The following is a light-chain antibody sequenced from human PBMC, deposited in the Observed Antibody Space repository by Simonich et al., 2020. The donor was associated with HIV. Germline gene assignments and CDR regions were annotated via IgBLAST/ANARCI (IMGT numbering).Light chain of an antibody. CDR1: QSVLYSSNNKNY. CDR3: QQYYSTPLT. V-gene: IGKV4-1*01. J-gene: IGKJ4*01. Sequence: DIVMTQSPDSLAVSLGERATINCKSSQSVLYSSNNKNYLAWYQKKPGQPPKLLIYWASTRESGVPDRFSGSGSGTDFTLIISSLQAEDVAVYYCQQYYSTPLTFGGGTKVEIK. CDR2: WAS.